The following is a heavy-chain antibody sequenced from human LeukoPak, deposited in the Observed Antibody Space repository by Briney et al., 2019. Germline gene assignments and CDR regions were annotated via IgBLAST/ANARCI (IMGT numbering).Heavy chain of an antibody. V-gene: IGHV3-23*01. CDR3: AKDAVNEYWYFDL. J-gene: IGHJ2*01. Sequence: GGSLRLSCAASGFTFSNYAMSWVRQAPGKGLEWVSTISGSGGSTYSADSVKGRFTMSRDNSKNTLDLQVKSLTAEDTAVYYCAKDAVNEYWYFDLWGRGTLVTVSS. D-gene: IGHD2-8*01. CDR1: GFTFSNYA. CDR2: ISGSGGST.